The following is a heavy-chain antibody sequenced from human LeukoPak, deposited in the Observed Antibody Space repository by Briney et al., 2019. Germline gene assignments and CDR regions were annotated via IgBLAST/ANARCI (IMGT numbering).Heavy chain of an antibody. J-gene: IGHJ4*02. D-gene: IGHD1-1*01. CDR3: MVPKRGY. CDR2: IRSKANSYAT. CDR1: GFTFSGSA. Sequence: GGSLRLSCAASGFTFSGSAMHWVRQASGKGLEWVGGIRSKANSYATAYAASVKGRFTISRDDSKNTAYLQMNSLKTEDTAVYYCMVPKRGYWGQGTLVTVSS. V-gene: IGHV3-73*01.